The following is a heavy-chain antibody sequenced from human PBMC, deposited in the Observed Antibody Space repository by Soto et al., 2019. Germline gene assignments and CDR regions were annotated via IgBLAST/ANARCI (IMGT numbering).Heavy chain of an antibody. D-gene: IGHD3-9*01. V-gene: IGHV1-8*01. J-gene: IGHJ3*02. CDR3: ARVKGRYFDWLLDAFDI. CDR1: GYTFTSYD. Sequence: ASVKVSCKASGYTFTSYDINWVRQATGQGLEWMGWMNPNSGNTGYAQKFQGRVTMTRNTSISTAYMELSSLRSEDTAVYYCARVKGRYFDWLLDAFDIWGQGTMVTVS. CDR2: MNPNSGNT.